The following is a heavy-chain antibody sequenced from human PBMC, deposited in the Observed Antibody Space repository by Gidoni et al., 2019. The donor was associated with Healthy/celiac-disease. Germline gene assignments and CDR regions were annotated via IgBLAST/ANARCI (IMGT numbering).Heavy chain of an antibody. Sequence: QVQLVQSGAEVKKPGSSVKVSGTASGGTFSSYAISWVRQAPGQGLEWMGGIIPIFGTANYAQKFQSSVTITADESTSTAYMGLSSLRSEDTAVYYCAREKSGGGFDYWGQGTLVTVSS. CDR1: GGTFSSYA. V-gene: IGHV1-69*01. CDR3: AREKSGGGFDY. D-gene: IGHD3-16*01. CDR2: IIPIFGTA. J-gene: IGHJ4*02.